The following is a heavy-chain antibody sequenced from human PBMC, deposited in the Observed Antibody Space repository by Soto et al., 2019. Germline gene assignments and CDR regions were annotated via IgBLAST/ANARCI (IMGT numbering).Heavy chain of an antibody. Sequence: LRLSCAASGFTFSSYGMHWVRQAPGKGLEWVAVISYDGSNKYYADSVKGRFTISRDNSKNTLYLQMNSLRAEDTAVYYCAKEYSSGWYCLAYWGQGTLVTVSS. CDR2: ISYDGSNK. CDR1: GFTFSSYG. CDR3: AKEYSSGWYCLAY. V-gene: IGHV3-30*18. J-gene: IGHJ4*02. D-gene: IGHD6-19*01.